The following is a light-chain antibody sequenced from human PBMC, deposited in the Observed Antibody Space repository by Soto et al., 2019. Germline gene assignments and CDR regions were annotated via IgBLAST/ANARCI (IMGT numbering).Light chain of an antibody. CDR3: QQRSNPPWK. Sequence: EIVLTQSPATLSLSPGERATLSCRASQSVSTYLAWYQQKPGQAPRLLIYDASKRATGIPARFSGSGSGTDFTLTIGSLATEDFAVYYCQQRSNPPWKFGQGTTLEIK. CDR2: DAS. CDR1: QSVSTY. V-gene: IGKV3-11*01. J-gene: IGKJ1*01.